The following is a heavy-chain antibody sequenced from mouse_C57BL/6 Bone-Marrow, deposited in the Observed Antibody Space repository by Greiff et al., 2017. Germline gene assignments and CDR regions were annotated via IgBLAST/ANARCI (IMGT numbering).Heavy chain of an antibody. D-gene: IGHD1-1*01. CDR1: GYSFTSYY. Sequence: QVQLQQSGPELVKPGASVKISCKASGYSFTSYYIHWVKQRPGQGLEWIGWIYPGSGNTKYNEKFKGKATLTADTSSSTAYMQLSSLTSDDSAVYSCARYYYCGSSYWFAYWGQGTLVTVSA. CDR2: IYPGSGNT. J-gene: IGHJ3*01. V-gene: IGHV1-66*01. CDR3: ARYYYCGSSYWFAY.